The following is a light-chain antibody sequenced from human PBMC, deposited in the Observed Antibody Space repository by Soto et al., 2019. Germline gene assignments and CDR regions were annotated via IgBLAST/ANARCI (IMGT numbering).Light chain of an antibody. Sequence: DIQMPQSPSSLSAHAVYRVTITCQASQDISNYLNWYQQKPGKAPKLLIYDASNLETGVPSRFSGSGSGTDFTFTISSLQPEDIATYYCQQYDNLPLTFGGGTKVDIK. CDR1: QDISNY. CDR2: DAS. J-gene: IGKJ4*01. V-gene: IGKV1-33*01. CDR3: QQYDNLPLT.